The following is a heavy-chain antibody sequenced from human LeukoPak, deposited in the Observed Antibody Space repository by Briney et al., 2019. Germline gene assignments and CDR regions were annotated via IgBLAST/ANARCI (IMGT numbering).Heavy chain of an antibody. V-gene: IGHV3-21*03. J-gene: IGHJ4*02. Sequence: MPGGSLRLSCAASGFTFSTYSMNWVRQAPGKGLEWVSFIDRSSTYIYYAHSVKGRFTISRDNARNSLYLQMNSLRAEDTAVYYCARDWHGQADYWGQGALITVSS. CDR2: IDRSSTYI. CDR3: ARDWHGQADY. CDR1: GFTFSTYS.